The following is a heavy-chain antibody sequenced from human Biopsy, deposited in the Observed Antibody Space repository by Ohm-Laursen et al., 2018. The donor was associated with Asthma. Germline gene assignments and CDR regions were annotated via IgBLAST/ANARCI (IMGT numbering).Heavy chain of an antibody. D-gene: IGHD3-10*01. Sequence: SVKVSCKTSGYTFNSAGITWVRQAPGQGLEWMGWISVYNGNTRVAQKLQDRVTMITDTSTSTAYMELRSLKSDDTAVYFCARAVDYSHYYGIDVWGQGTTVTVS. J-gene: IGHJ6*02. CDR3: ARAVDYSHYYGIDV. V-gene: IGHV1-18*01. CDR2: ISVYNGNT. CDR1: GYTFNSAG.